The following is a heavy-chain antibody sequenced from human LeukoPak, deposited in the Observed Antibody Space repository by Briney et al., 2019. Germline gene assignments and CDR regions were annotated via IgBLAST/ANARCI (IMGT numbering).Heavy chain of an antibody. CDR3: ARDWVYCSSTSCHTTFDY. Sequence: SVTVSCKASGGTFSSYAISWVRQAPGQGLEWMGGIIPIFGTANYAQKFQGRVTITADKSTSIAYMELSSLRSEDTAVYYCARDWVYCSSTSCHTTFDYWGQGTLVTVSS. CDR2: IIPIFGTA. CDR1: GGTFSSYA. J-gene: IGHJ4*02. D-gene: IGHD2-2*02. V-gene: IGHV1-69*06.